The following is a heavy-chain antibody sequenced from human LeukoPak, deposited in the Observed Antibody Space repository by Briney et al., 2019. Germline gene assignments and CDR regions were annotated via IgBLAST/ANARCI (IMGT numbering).Heavy chain of an antibody. J-gene: IGHJ4*02. D-gene: IGHD6-6*01. CDR2: INPNSGGT. Sequence: ASVKVSCKASGYTFTGYYMHWVRQAPGQGLEWMGWINPNSGGTNYAQKFQGRVTMTRDTSISTAYMELSRLRSDDTAVYYCAREYSSSSGRLFDYWGPGTLDTVSS. CDR3: AREYSSSSGRLFDY. CDR1: GYTFTGYY. V-gene: IGHV1-2*02.